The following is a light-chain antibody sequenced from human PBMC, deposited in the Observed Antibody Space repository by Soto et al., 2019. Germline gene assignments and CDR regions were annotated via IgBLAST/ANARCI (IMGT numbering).Light chain of an antibody. V-gene: IGKV3-11*01. CDR3: QQRSKWPKIT. Sequence: EIVMTQSPFTLSVSPGERATLSCTASQSVNNNVAWYQQKPGQAPKLLIYEASNSAAGIPASFAGSGSGTDFTLTISSLEHEDVAAYYCQQRSKWPKITFGQGTRLEIK. J-gene: IGKJ5*01. CDR2: EAS. CDR1: QSVNNN.